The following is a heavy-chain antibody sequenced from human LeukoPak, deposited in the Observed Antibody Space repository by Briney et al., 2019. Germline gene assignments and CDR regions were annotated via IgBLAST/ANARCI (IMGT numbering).Heavy chain of an antibody. CDR3: AKDRFDRPGRGYYFDY. D-gene: IGHD3-9*01. CDR1: GFTFSSYA. Sequence: PGGSLRLSCAASGFTFSSYAMSWVRQAPGKGLEWVSAISGSGGSTYYADSVKGRFTISRDNSKNTLYLQMNSLRAEDTAVYYCAKDRFDRPGRGYYFDYWGQGTLVTVSS. V-gene: IGHV3-23*01. J-gene: IGHJ4*02. CDR2: ISGSGGST.